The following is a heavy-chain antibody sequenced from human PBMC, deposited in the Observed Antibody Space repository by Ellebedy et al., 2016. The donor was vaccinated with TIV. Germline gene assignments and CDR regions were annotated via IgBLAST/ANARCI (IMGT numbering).Heavy chain of an antibody. CDR1: GFTFSSYW. V-gene: IGHV3-30*03. D-gene: IGHD2-15*01. Sequence: PGGSLRLSCAASGFTFSSYWMSWVRQAPGKGLEWVAVISYDGSNQYYADSVKGRFTISRDNSKNTLYLQMNSLRAEDTAVYYCARSTRECLGYCSGGRTYYFDYWGQGTLVTVSS. J-gene: IGHJ4*02. CDR3: ARSTRECLGYCSGGRTYYFDY. CDR2: ISYDGSNQ.